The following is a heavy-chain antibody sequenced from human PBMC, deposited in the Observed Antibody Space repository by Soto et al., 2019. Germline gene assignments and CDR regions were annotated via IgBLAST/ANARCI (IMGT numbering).Heavy chain of an antibody. CDR3: ARPVGATGPDAFDF. CDR1: GGTFSSYA. CDR2: IIPIFGTA. J-gene: IGHJ3*01. V-gene: IGHV1-69*13. D-gene: IGHD1-26*01. Sequence: GASVKVSCKASGGTFSSYAISWVRQAPGQGLEWMGGIIPIFGTANYAQKFQGRVTITADESTSTAYMELSSLRSEDTAVYYCARPVGATGPDAFDFWGPGTMVTLSS.